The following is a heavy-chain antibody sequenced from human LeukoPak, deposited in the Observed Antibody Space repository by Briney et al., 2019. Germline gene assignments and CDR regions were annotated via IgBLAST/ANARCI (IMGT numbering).Heavy chain of an antibody. D-gene: IGHD2-2*01. Sequence: GRSLRLSCAASGFTFSSYAMHWVRQAPGKGLEWVAVISYDGSNKYYADSVKGRFTISRDNSKNTLYLQMNSLRAEDTAVYYCARGSRREGFIVVVPAAPDYWGQGTLVTVSS. V-gene: IGHV3-30*01. J-gene: IGHJ4*02. CDR2: ISYDGSNK. CDR3: ARGSRREGFIVVVPAAPDY. CDR1: GFTFSSYA.